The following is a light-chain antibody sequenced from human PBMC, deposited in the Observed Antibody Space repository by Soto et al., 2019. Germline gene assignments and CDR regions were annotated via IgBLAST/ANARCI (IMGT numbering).Light chain of an antibody. CDR1: SSDVGDYNY. Sequence: QSALTQPPSASGTPGQSVTIPCTGTSSDVGDYNYVSWYQQHPGKAPKLVIYEVSRRPSGVPDRFSGSKSGNTASLTVSGLQADDEADYYCSSNAGSNNLVFGGGTKRTVL. CDR3: SSNAGSNNLV. J-gene: IGLJ2*01. V-gene: IGLV2-8*01. CDR2: EVS.